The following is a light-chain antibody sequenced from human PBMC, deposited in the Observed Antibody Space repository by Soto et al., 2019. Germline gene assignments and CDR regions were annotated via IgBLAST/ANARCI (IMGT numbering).Light chain of an antibody. CDR2: DAS. Sequence: DIQMTPFPSTLSASVGDRVTITCRASQSISSWLAWYQQKPGKATNLLIWDASTLQRGVPSRFSGSGSGTDYTLTIRGLHLEASATYYCQHPYGPPRTFCQGTKVYI. V-gene: IGKV1-5*01. CDR1: QSISSW. J-gene: IGKJ1*01. CDR3: QHPYGPPRT.